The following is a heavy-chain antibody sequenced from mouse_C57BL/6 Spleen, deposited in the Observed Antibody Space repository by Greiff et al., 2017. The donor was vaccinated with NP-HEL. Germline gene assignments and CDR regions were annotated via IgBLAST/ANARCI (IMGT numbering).Heavy chain of an antibody. D-gene: IGHD2-4*01. CDR2: INPSTGGT. J-gene: IGHJ3*01. Sequence: VQLQQPGPELVKPGASVKISCKASGYSFTGYYMNWVKQSPEKSLEWIGEINPSTGGTTYNQKFKAKATLTVDKSSSTAYMQLKSLTSEDSAVYYCAIYDYSAWFAYWGQGTLVTVSA. CDR1: GYSFTGYY. CDR3: AIYDYSAWFAY. V-gene: IGHV1-42*01.